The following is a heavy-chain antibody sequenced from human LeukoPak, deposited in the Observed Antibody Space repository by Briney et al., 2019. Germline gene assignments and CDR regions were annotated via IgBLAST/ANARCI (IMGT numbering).Heavy chain of an antibody. D-gene: IGHD4-23*01. V-gene: IGHV4-30-4*01. Sequence: SETLSLTCTVSGVSISSGDYYWSWIRQPPGKGLEWIGYIYYSGSTYYNPSLKSRVTISVDTSKNQFSLKLSSVTAADTAVYYCARGSSYSVAFGYWGQGTLVTVSS. J-gene: IGHJ4*02. CDR2: IYYSGST. CDR3: ARGSSYSVAFGY. CDR1: GVSISSGDYY.